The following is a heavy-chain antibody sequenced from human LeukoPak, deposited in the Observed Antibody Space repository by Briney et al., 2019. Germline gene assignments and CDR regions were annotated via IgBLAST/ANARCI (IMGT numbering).Heavy chain of an antibody. CDR1: GGSISSYY. CDR3: ARGGSSGWYYDY. Sequence: PSETLSLTCTVSGGSISSYYWSWIRQPPGKGLEWIGYIYYSGSTNYNPSLKSRVTISVDTSKNQFSLKLSSVTAADTAVYYCARGGSSGWYYDYWGQGTLATVSS. V-gene: IGHV4-59*01. CDR2: IYYSGST. D-gene: IGHD6-19*01. J-gene: IGHJ4*02.